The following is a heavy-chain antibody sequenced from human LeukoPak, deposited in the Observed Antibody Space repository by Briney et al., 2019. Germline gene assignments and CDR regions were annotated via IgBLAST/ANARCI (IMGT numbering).Heavy chain of an antibody. J-gene: IGHJ4*02. Sequence: SETLSLTCTVSGGSVSGSSIVNYYWSWIRPPPGKGLEWIGYVSYSGETNFNPSLRSRVTMSVDTSKNHISLKLGSVNAADTAVYYCARGGMSTYYDSGGYYSYWGQGTLVTVSS. D-gene: IGHD3-22*01. CDR3: ARGGMSTYYDSGGYYSY. CDR1: GGSVSGSSIVNYY. CDR2: VSYSGET. V-gene: IGHV4-61*03.